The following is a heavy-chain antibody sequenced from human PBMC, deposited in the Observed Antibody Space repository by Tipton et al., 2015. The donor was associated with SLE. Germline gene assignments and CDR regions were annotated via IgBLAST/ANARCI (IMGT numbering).Heavy chain of an antibody. Sequence: SLRLSCAASGFTFSSYEMNWVRQAPGKGLEWVSYISSSGSTIYYADSVKGRFTISRDNAKNSLYLQMNSLRAEDTAVYYCARSGDFWSGYYYYYYYMDVWGKGTTVTVSS. CDR1: GFTFSSYE. V-gene: IGHV3-48*03. CDR3: ARSGDFWSGYYYYYYYMDV. D-gene: IGHD3-3*01. J-gene: IGHJ6*03. CDR2: ISSSGSTI.